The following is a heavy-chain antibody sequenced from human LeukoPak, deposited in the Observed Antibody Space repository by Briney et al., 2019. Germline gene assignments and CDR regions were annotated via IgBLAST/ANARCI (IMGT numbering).Heavy chain of an antibody. D-gene: IGHD5-18*01. CDR1: GGSISSSSYY. CDR3: ARDRDTAMNWFDP. J-gene: IGHJ5*02. CDR2: IYYSGST. Sequence: SETLSLTCTVSGGSISSSSYYWGWIRQPPGKGLEWIGSIYYSGSTYYNPSLKSRVTISVDTSKNQFSLKLSSVTAADTAVYYCARDRDTAMNWFDPWGQGTLVTVSS. V-gene: IGHV4-39*07.